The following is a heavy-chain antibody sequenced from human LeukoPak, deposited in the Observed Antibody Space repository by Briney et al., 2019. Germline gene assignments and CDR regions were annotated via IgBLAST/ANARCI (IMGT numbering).Heavy chain of an antibody. CDR3: AKDRYCRSTNCPYDY. CDR2: ISVSDDST. J-gene: IGHJ4*02. CDR1: GFTSSDYT. V-gene: IGHV3-23*01. D-gene: IGHD2-2*01. Sequence: GGSLRLSCAASGFTSSDYTMNWVRQAPGKGLEWVSGISVSDDSTYYADSVKGHFTMSRDNSNNMLYLQMNSLRAEDTAVYYCAKDRYCRSTNCPYDYWGQGTLVTVSS.